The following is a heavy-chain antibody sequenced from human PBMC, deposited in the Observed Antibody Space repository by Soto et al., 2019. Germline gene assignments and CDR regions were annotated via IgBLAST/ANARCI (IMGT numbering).Heavy chain of an antibody. J-gene: IGHJ5*02. Sequence: SGPTLVNPTQTLTLTCTFSGFSLSTSGVGVGWIRQPPGKALEWLALIYWNDDKRYSPSLKSRLTITKDTSKNQVVLTMTNMDPVDTATYYCAHQKLERPITNWFDPWGQGTLVTVSS. CDR3: AHQKLERPITNWFDP. V-gene: IGHV2-5*01. D-gene: IGHD1-1*01. CDR2: IYWNDDK. CDR1: GFSLSTSGVG.